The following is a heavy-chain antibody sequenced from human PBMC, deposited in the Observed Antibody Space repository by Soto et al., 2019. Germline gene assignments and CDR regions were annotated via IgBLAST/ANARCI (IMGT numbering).Heavy chain of an antibody. CDR1: GFTFSSYS. D-gene: IGHD2-15*01. CDR2: ISSSSSTI. Sequence: GGSLRLSCAASGFTFSSYSMNWVRQAPGKGLEWVSYISSSSSTIYYADSVKGRFTISRDNAKNSLYLQMNSLRAEDTAVYYCGRQTEVVAAPAGYYLDVGVKGTTVTAAS. J-gene: IGHJ6*03. V-gene: IGHV3-48*01. CDR3: GRQTEVVAAPAGYYLDV.